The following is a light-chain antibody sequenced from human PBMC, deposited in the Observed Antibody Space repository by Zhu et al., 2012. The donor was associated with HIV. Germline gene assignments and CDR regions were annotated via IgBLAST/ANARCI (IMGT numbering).Light chain of an antibody. CDR2: GAS. CDR1: QYVNRNY. CDR3: HQYDDSWT. J-gene: IGKJ1*01. V-gene: IGKV3-20*01. Sequence: PGDRATLACRDSQYVNRNYVIWYQQRPGQAPRPLIYGASDRASGVPDRFSGSGSGTDFTLTISRLEPEDFAVYYCHQYDDSWTFGQGTKVEIK.